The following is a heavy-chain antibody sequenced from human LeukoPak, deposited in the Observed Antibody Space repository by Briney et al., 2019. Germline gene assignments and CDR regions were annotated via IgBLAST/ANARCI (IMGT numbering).Heavy chain of an antibody. CDR3: AGVTGNNWFDP. D-gene: IGHD2-21*02. CDR2: IKQDGSEK. Sequence: PGGSLRLSCAASGFTFSSYWMSWVRQAPGKGLEWVANIKQDGSEKYYVDSVKGRFTISRDNAKNSLYLQMNSLRAEDTAVYYCAGVTGNNWFDPWGQGTLVTVSP. CDR1: GFTFSSYW. J-gene: IGHJ5*02. V-gene: IGHV3-7*01.